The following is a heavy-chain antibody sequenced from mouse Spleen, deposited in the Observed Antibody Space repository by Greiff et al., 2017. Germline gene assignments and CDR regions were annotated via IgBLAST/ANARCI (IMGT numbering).Heavy chain of an antibody. CDR2: ISDGGSYT. Sequence: EVKLMESGGGLVKPGGSLKLSCAASGFTFSDYYMYWVRQTPEKRLEWVATISDGGSYTYYPDSVKGRFTISRDNAKNNLYLQMSSLKSEDTAMYYCAREGKGSYFDYWGQGTTLTVSS. CDR3: AREGKGSYFDY. V-gene: IGHV5-4*02. D-gene: IGHD2-1*01. CDR1: GFTFSDYY. J-gene: IGHJ2*01.